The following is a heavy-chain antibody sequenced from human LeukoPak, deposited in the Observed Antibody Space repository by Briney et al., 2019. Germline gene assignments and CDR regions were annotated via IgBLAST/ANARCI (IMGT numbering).Heavy chain of an antibody. CDR3: ARSIVGVRKRNDY. CDR2: MNPNSGHT. CDR1: GYTFTSYD. J-gene: IGHJ4*02. D-gene: IGHD1-26*01. Sequence: ASVKVSCKASGYTFTSYDIIWVRQASGQGLEWMGWMNPNSGHTGYAQKFQGRVTMTRSTSISTAYMELTSLSSEDSAVYYCARSIVGVRKRNDYWGQGTLVTVSS. V-gene: IGHV1-8*01.